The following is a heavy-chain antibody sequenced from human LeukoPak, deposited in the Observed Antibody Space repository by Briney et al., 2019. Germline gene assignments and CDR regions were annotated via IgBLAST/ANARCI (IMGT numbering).Heavy chain of an antibody. D-gene: IGHD6-13*01. Sequence: ASVKVSCKASGYTFTGYYMHWVRQAPGQGLEWMGWINPNSGGTSYAQKFQGRVTMTRDTSISTAYMELSRLRSDDTAVYYCATEPPYSSTNNVGAFDIWGQGTMVTVSS. V-gene: IGHV1-2*02. CDR1: GYTFTGYY. J-gene: IGHJ3*02. CDR3: ATEPPYSSTNNVGAFDI. CDR2: INPNSGGT.